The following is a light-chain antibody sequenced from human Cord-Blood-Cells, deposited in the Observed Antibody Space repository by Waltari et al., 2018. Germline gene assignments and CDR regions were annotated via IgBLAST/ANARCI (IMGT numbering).Light chain of an antibody. CDR1: SSDVGSYNL. CDR2: EGS. Sequence: QSALTQPASVSGSPGQSITISCTGTSSDVGSYNLVSCYQQHPGKLPNLMIYEGSKRPSVVSNRFSGSKSGNAASLTISGRQAEDEADYYCCSYAGSSFWVFGGGTKLTVL. V-gene: IGLV2-23*01. CDR3: CSYAGSSFWV. J-gene: IGLJ3*02.